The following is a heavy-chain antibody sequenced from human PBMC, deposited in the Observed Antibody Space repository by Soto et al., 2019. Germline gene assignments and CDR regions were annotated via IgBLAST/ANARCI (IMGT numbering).Heavy chain of an antibody. CDR1: GGSISTDGNY. D-gene: IGHD3-10*01. CDR3: ARARMVRGIIYYYGMDV. V-gene: IGHV4-31*03. Sequence: QVQLQASGPGLVKSSQTLSLTCTVSGGSISTDGNYWSWIRQHPGKGLEWIGYIYYSGSTNYNPSRKSRVTISVDTSKNKFSLKLNSVTAADTAVYYCARARMVRGIIYYYGMDVWGQGTTVTVSS. CDR2: IYYSGST. J-gene: IGHJ6*02.